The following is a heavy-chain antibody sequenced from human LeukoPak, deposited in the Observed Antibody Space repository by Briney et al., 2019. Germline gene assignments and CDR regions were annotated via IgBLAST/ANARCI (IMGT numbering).Heavy chain of an antibody. CDR2: ISGYNGNT. J-gene: IGHJ4*02. CDR1: GYTFTSYG. CDR3: AREEVRRAVAGYFDN. Sequence: ASVKVSCKASGYTFTSYGISWVRQAPGQGLEWMRWISGYNGNTNYAQKLQGRVTMTTDTSTSTVYMELRSLRSDNTAVYYCAREEVRRAVAGYFDNWGQGTLVTVSS. V-gene: IGHV1-18*01. D-gene: IGHD6-19*01.